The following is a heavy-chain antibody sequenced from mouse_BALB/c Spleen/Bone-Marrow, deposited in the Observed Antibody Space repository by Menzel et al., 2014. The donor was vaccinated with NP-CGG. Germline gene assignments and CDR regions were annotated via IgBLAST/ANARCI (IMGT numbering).Heavy chain of an antibody. J-gene: IGHJ4*01. V-gene: IGHV1-15*01. CDR3: RAYYRYDGYAMDY. D-gene: IGHD2-14*01. CDR1: GYTFTDYE. Sequence: QVQLQQSGAELVRPGASVTLSCKASGYTFTDYEMHWVKQTPVHGLEWIGAIDPETGGTAYNQKFKGKATLTADKSSSTAYMELRSLTSEDSAVYYCRAYYRYDGYAMDYWGQETSVAVSS. CDR2: IDPETGGT.